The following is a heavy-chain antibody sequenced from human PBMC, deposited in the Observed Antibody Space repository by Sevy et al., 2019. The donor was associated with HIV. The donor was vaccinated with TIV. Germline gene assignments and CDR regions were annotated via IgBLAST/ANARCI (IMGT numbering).Heavy chain of an antibody. V-gene: IGHV3-20*04. CDR1: GFTFNEYG. CDR2: INWNGADT. Sequence: GGSLRLSCAVSGFTFNEYGMSWVRQVPGKGLEWVSGINWNGADTDYADSVKGRFTISRDNAKNSLYLQMNSLRAEDTALYFCARENTMIEEPGWFDPWGQGTLVTVSS. D-gene: IGHD3-22*01. J-gene: IGHJ5*02. CDR3: ARENTMIEEPGWFDP.